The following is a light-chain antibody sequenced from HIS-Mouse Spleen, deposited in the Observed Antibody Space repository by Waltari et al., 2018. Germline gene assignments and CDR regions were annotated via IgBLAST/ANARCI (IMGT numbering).Light chain of an antibody. Sequence: EILLTQSPGTLSLSPGERATLSCRASQSVSSSYLAWYQQKPGQAPRLLIYGASSRATGIRDRFSGSGSGTDFTLTISRLEPEDFAVYYCQQYGSSPYTFGQGTKLEIK. J-gene: IGKJ2*01. CDR1: QSVSSSY. CDR3: QQYGSSPYT. CDR2: GAS. V-gene: IGKV3-20*01.